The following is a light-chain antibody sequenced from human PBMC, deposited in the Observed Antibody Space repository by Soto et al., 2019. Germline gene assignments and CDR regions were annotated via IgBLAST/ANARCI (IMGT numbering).Light chain of an antibody. Sequence: QSVLTQPASVSGSPGQSITISCTGTSSDVGSYNLVSWYQQHPGKAPKLIIYERSGRPSGVSDRFSGSKSGNTASLTISGLQAEDEADYYCCSYAGSFTYVFGTGTKVTVL. J-gene: IGLJ1*01. CDR3: CSYAGSFTYV. CDR2: ERS. V-gene: IGLV2-23*01. CDR1: SSDVGSYNL.